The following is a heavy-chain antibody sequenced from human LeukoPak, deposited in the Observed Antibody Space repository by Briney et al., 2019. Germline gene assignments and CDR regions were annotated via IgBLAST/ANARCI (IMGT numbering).Heavy chain of an antibody. J-gene: IGHJ3*02. CDR3: ARDSYYYDSSGGAFDI. CDR2: IYNSGNT. CDR1: GGSISSGDYS. Sequence: SETLSLTCAVSGGSISSGDYSWSWIRQPPGEGLEWIGFIYNSGNTYYNPSLKSRVTLSVDTSKNQFSLNLSSVTAADTAVYYCARDSYYYDSSGGAFDIWGQGTMVTVSS. V-gene: IGHV4-30-4*07. D-gene: IGHD3-22*01.